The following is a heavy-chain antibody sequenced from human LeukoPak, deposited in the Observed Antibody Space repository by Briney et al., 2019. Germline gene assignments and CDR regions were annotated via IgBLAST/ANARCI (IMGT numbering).Heavy chain of an antibody. CDR1: GGSISSSSYY. V-gene: IGHV4-61*02. Sequence: PSETLSLTCTVSGGSISSSSYYWSWIRQPAGKGLEWIGRIYTSGSTNYNPSLKSRVTISVDTSKNQFSLKLSSVTAADTAVYYCARGGDWNYAFDYWGQGTLVTVSS. CDR3: ARGGDWNYAFDY. CDR2: IYTSGST. J-gene: IGHJ4*02. D-gene: IGHD1-7*01.